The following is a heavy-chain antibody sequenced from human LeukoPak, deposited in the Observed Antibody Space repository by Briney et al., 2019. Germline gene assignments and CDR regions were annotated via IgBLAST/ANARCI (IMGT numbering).Heavy chain of an antibody. V-gene: IGHV1-8*01. CDR2: MNPDSTNT. Sequence: VSVKVSCKASGYTFASYDINWVRQAPGQGLEWMGWMNPDSTNTGYAQKFQGRVTMTRDTSMSTAYMELSSLTSEDTAVYYCARVPSLGYCSGGSCYRFDHWGQGTLVAVSS. CDR1: GYTFASYD. J-gene: IGHJ4*02. CDR3: ARVPSLGYCSGGSCYRFDH. D-gene: IGHD2-15*01.